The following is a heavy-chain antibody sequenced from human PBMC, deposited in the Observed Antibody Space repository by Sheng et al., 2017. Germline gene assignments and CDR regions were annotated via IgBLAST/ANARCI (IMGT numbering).Heavy chain of an antibody. D-gene: IGHD1-26*01. J-gene: IGHJ4*02. CDR3: ARRYSGTSCDY. Sequence: EVQLVESGGGLVQPGGSLTLSCAASGFTFSSYWMSWVRQAPGKGLEWVANIKQDGSDKYLVESVEGRFTISRDNAKNSVSLQMNSLRTEDTAVYYCARRYSGTSCDYWGQGTLVTVSS. CDR1: GFTFSSYW. CDR2: IKQDGSDK. V-gene: IGHV3-7*01.